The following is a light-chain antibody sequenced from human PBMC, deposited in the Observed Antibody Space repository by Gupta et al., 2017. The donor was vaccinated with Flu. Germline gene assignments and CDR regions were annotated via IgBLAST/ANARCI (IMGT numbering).Light chain of an antibody. Sequence: QSALTQPRSVSGSPGQSVTISCTGTSSDVGVYNYVSWYQQHPGKAPKLMIYDVSKRPSGVPDRFSGSKSGNTASLTISGLQAEDEADYYCCSYAGSYTYAVFGGGTQLTVL. CDR3: CSYAGSYTYAV. CDR1: SSDVGVYNY. V-gene: IGLV2-11*01. J-gene: IGLJ7*01. CDR2: DVS.